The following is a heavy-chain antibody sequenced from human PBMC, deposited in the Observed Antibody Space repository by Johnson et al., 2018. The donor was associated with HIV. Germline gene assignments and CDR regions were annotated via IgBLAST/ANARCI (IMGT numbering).Heavy chain of an antibody. CDR2: IAPEGGHD. CDR1: GFTFSSYG. V-gene: IGHV3-30*18. J-gene: IGHJ3*01. Sequence: QVQLVESGGGVVQPGRSLRLSCAASGFTFSSYGMHWVRQAPGKGLEWVAVIAPEGGHDYYADSVRGRFTISRDNSKNTLSLQMNTLRAEDTAVYYCAKEMYYFNSGNHFDAFHVWGQGTLVTVSS. CDR3: AKEMYYFNSGNHFDAFHV. D-gene: IGHD3-10*01.